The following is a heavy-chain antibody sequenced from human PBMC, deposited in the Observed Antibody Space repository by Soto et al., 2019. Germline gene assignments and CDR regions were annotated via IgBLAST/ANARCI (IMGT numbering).Heavy chain of an antibody. J-gene: IGHJ4*02. CDR1: GFIFDDFA. CDR2: ISWNSDSI. CDR3: TKVGGLYDFWSGPLHFDL. V-gene: IGHV3-9*01. Sequence: EGQLVESGGGFVQPGRSLRLSCAGSGFIFDDFALHWVRQAPGKGLEWVSGISWNSDSIGYADAVKGRFTISRDNAKNSLYLQMNSLRVVDTALYYCTKVGGLYDFWSGPLHFDLWGQGTLVTVSS. D-gene: IGHD3-3*01.